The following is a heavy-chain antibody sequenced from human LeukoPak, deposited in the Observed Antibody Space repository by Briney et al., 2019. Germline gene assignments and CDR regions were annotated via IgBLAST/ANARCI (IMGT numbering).Heavy chain of an antibody. Sequence: ASVKVSCRASGYTFTSYGISWVRQAPGQGLEWMGWINPNSGGTNYAQKFQGRVTMTRDTSISTAYMELSRLRSDDTAVYYCARVKEMATIPGYFDYWGQGTLVTVSS. CDR2: INPNSGGT. V-gene: IGHV1-2*02. CDR3: ARVKEMATIPGYFDY. J-gene: IGHJ4*02. CDR1: GYTFTSYG. D-gene: IGHD5-24*01.